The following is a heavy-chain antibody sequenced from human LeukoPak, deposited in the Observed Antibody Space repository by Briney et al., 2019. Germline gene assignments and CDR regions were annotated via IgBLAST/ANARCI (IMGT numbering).Heavy chain of an antibody. CDR1: GFTFSSYA. CDR3: AKGYDFLDY. CDR2: ISGSGGNT. V-gene: IGHV3-23*01. J-gene: IGHJ4*02. Sequence: GASLRLSCAASGFTFSSYAMSWARQAPGKGLEWVSDISGSGGNTYYADSVKGRFTISRDNSENTLSLQMNSLRAEDTAVYYCAKGYDFLDYWGQGTLVTVSS. D-gene: IGHD3-3*01.